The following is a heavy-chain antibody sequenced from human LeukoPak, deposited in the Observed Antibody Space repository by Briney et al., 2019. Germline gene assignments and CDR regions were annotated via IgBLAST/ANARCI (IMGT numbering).Heavy chain of an antibody. CDR2: IRYDGSNK. CDR3: AKDLRRYFDCFDY. Sequence: GGSLRLSCAASGFTFSSYGMHWVRQAPGKGLEWVAFIRYDGSNKYYADPVKGRFTISRDNSKNTLYLQMNSLRAEDTAVYYCAKDLRRYFDCFDYWGQGTLVTVSS. CDR1: GFTFSSYG. D-gene: IGHD3-9*01. J-gene: IGHJ4*02. V-gene: IGHV3-30*02.